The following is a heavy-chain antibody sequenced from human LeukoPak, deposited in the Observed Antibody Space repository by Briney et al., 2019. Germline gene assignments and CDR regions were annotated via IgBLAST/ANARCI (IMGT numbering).Heavy chain of an antibody. Sequence: GGSLRLSCAASGFTFSSYSMNWVRQAPGKGLEWVSSISSSSSYIYYADSVKGRFTISRDNAKNSLYLQMNSLRAEDTAVYYCARGHYDILTGYYKEGYWGQGNLVTVSS. J-gene: IGHJ4*02. CDR1: GFTFSSYS. CDR3: ARGHYDILTGYYKEGY. CDR2: ISSSSSYI. V-gene: IGHV3-21*01. D-gene: IGHD3-9*01.